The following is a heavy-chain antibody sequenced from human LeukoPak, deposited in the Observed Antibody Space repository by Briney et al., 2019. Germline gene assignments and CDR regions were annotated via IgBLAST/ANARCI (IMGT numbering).Heavy chain of an antibody. CDR3: ASGEILARNAFDI. Sequence: SETLSLTCAVYGGSFSRYYWTWIRQPLGKGLEWIGEINHSANTNYNPSLKSRATISVDTSKNQFSLKLSSVTAADTALYYCASGEILARNAFDIWGQGTVVTVSS. D-gene: IGHD3-3*01. CDR1: GGSFSRYY. CDR2: INHSANT. J-gene: IGHJ3*02. V-gene: IGHV4-34*01.